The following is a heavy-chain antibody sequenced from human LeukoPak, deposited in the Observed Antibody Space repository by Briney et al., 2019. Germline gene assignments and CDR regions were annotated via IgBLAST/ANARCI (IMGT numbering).Heavy chain of an antibody. J-gene: IGHJ1*01. CDR3: AKDRDPYSSGTWDS. V-gene: IGHV3-30*18. D-gene: IGHD3-22*01. CDR2: RSDDGSAQ. CDR1: GFTFNKYG. Sequence: PGGSLRLSCIASGFTFNKYGMHWVRQAPGKGLEWVAVRSDDGSAQHYADSLRGRFTISRDNSKNTLSLQMNSLRPEDTAMYFCAKDRDPYSSGTWDSWGQGTLVIVSS.